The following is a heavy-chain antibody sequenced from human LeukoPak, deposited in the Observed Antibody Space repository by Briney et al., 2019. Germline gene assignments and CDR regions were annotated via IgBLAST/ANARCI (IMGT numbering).Heavy chain of an antibody. V-gene: IGHV6-1*01. J-gene: IGHJ4*02. CDR2: TFHRSKWYN. Sequence: SQTLSLTCVISGDSVSSNSAAWNWIRQSPSRGLEWLGRTFHRSKWYNDYALFVKSRIIINADTSKNQFSLQLNSVTPEDTAVYHCAAESYDTSGYSLRGFDSWGQGTLVTVSS. CDR3: AAESYDTSGYSLRGFDS. CDR1: GDSVSSNSAA. D-gene: IGHD3-22*01.